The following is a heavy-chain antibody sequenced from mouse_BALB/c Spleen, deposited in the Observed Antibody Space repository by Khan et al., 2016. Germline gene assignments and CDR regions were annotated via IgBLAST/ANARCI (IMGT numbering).Heavy chain of an antibody. CDR1: GYTFTSYW. V-gene: IGHV1-5*01. Sequence: VQLQQSGTVLARLGASVKMSCKASGYTFTSYWLHWAKQRPGQGREWIGSIYSGNSNTSYNQKFKGKAKLTAVTYTSTAYMELSSLTNEDSAFYSCTGDRYYYRFAYWGQGSLVTVFA. CDR3: TGDRYYYRFAY. J-gene: IGHJ3*01. D-gene: IGHD1-1*01. CDR2: IYSGNSNT.